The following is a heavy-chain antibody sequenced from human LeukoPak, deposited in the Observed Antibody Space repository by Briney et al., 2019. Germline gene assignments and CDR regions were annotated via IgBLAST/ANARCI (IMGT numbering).Heavy chain of an antibody. CDR1: GFTFSSYG. CDR2: IRYDGSNK. Sequence: GGSLRLSCAASGFTFSSYGTHWVRQAPGKGLEWVAFIRYDGSNKYYADSVKGRFTISRDNSKNTLYLQMNSLRAEDTAVYYCAKNSQDYYDSSGYSGGSVGYWGQGTLVTVSS. D-gene: IGHD3-22*01. CDR3: AKNSQDYYDSSGYSGGSVGY. V-gene: IGHV3-30*02. J-gene: IGHJ4*02.